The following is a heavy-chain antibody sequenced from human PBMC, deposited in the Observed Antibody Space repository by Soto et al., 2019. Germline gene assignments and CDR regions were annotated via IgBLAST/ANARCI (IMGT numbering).Heavy chain of an antibody. CDR2: IYHSGST. V-gene: IGHV4-4*02. CDR3: ARDLPPSGWNNWFDP. CDR1: GGSISSSNW. J-gene: IGHJ5*02. D-gene: IGHD6-19*01. Sequence: SETLSLTCAVSGGSISSSNWWSWVRQPPGKGLEWIGEIYHSGSTNYNPSLKSRVTISVDKSKNQFSLKLSSVTAADTAVYYCARDLPPSGWNNWFDPWGQGTLVTVSS.